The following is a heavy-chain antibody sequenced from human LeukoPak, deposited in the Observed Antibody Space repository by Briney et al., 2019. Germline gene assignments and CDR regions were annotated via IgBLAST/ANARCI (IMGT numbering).Heavy chain of an antibody. D-gene: IGHD3-22*01. CDR1: GYTFTSYG. J-gene: IGHJ4*02. V-gene: IGHV1-18*01. Sequence: ASVKVSCKASGYTFTSYGISWVRQAPGQGLEGMGWISAYNGNTNYAQKLQGRVTMTTDTSTSTAYTELRGLRSEDTAVYYCARGLGSYDSSEPTWPMISFWGQGTQVTVSS. CDR3: ARGLGSYDSSEPTWPMISF. CDR2: ISAYNGNT.